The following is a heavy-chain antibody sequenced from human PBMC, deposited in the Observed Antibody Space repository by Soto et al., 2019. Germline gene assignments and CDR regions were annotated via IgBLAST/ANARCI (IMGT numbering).Heavy chain of an antibody. D-gene: IGHD1-26*01. V-gene: IGHV4-39*02. CDR2: IYYSGST. CDR3: ATQEVGGSYVYTFDP. J-gene: IGHJ5*02. CDR1: GGSISSSSYY. Sequence: QLQLQESGPGLVKPSETLSLTCTVSGGSISSSSYYWGWIRQPPGKGLEWIGSIYYSGSTYYNPSLKSRVNISVDTSKNHFSPKLSSVTAADTAVYYCATQEVGGSYVYTFDPWGQGTLVTFSS.